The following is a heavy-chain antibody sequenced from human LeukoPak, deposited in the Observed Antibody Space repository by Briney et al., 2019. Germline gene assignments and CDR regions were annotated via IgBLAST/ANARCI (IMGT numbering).Heavy chain of an antibody. CDR2: INHSGST. J-gene: IGHJ4*02. V-gene: IGHV4-34*01. D-gene: IGHD1-1*01. CDR3: ARGWMILGY. CDR1: GFTFSSYW. Sequence: PGGSLRLSCAASGFTFSSYWMSWVRQAPGKGLEWIGEINHSGSTNYNPSLKSRVTISVDTSKNQFSLKLSSVTAADTAVYYCARGWMILGYWGQGTWSPSPQ.